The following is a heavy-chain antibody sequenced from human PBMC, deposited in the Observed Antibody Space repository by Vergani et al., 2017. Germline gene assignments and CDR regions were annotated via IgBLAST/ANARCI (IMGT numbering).Heavy chain of an antibody. V-gene: IGHV3-30-3*01. CDR2: ISYDGSNK. D-gene: IGHD2-2*01. CDR3: GRVQAGRRMTDYCDY. Sequence: VQLLESGGGLVQPGGSLRLSCAASGFTFRRYAMHWVRQAPGKGLEWVAVISYDGSNKYYADSVKGRFTISRDNSKNTLYLQMNSLRAEDTAVYYCGRVQAGRRMTDYCDYWGQGTLVTVSS. CDR1: GFTFRRYA. J-gene: IGHJ4*02.